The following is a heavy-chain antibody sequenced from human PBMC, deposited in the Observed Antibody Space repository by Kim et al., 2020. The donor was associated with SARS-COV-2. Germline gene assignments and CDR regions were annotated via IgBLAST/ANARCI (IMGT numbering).Heavy chain of an antibody. CDR3: AGPPITLIRGVVANWIDP. V-gene: IGHV3-23*01. Sequence: KGRFTISRDSSKNTLYLQMNSLTAEDTAVYFCAGPPITLIRGVVANWIDPWGQGTLVTVSS. D-gene: IGHD3-10*01. J-gene: IGHJ5*02.